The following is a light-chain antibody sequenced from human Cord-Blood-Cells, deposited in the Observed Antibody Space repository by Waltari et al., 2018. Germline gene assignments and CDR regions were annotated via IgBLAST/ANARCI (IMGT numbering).Light chain of an antibody. CDR3: QQYGSSPDT. V-gene: IGKV3-20*01. CDR2: GAS. Sequence: EIVLTQSPGTLSLSPGERATLSCRASQSVSSSYLAWYQQKPGQAPRLLIYGASSRATAIPDRFSASGSGTDFTLTISRLEPEDFAVYYCQQYGSSPDTFGQGTKLEIK. J-gene: IGKJ2*01. CDR1: QSVSSSY.